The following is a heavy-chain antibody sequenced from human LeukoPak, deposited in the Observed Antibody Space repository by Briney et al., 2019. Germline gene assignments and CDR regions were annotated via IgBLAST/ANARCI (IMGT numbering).Heavy chain of an antibody. Sequence: GSLRLSCAASGFTFSSYAMSWVRQAPGKGLEWVSAISGSGGSTYYADSVKGRFTISRDNSKNTLYLQMNSLRAEDTAVYYCAKEVVRYYGSGSLYYFDYWGQGTLVTVSS. CDR2: ISGSGGST. J-gene: IGHJ4*02. CDR1: GFTFSSYA. V-gene: IGHV3-23*01. CDR3: AKEVVRYYGSGSLYYFDY. D-gene: IGHD3-10*01.